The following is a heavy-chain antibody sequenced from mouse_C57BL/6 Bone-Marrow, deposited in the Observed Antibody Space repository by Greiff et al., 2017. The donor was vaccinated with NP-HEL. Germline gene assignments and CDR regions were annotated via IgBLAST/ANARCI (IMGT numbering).Heavy chain of an antibody. Sequence: EVQVVESGGDLVKPGGSLKLSCAASGFTFSSYGMSWVRQTADKRLVWVATISSGGSYTYYPDSVKGRFTISRDNAKNTLYLQMSSLKSEDTAMYDCARQEGEYYWYFDVWGTGTTVTVAS. D-gene: IGHD5-1*01. CDR1: GFTFSSYG. CDR3: ARQEGEYYWYFDV. J-gene: IGHJ1*03. CDR2: ISSGGSYT. V-gene: IGHV5-6*01.